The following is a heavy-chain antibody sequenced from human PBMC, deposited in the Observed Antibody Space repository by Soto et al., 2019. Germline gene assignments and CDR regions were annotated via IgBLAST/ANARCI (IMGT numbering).Heavy chain of an antibody. J-gene: IGHJ6*02. CDR3: ARDRDTAMVMIYYYGMDV. CDR1: GYTFTSYA. V-gene: IGHV1-3*01. CDR2: INAGNGNT. Sequence: GASVKVSCKASGYTFTSYAMHWVRQAPGQRLEWMGWINAGNGNTKYSQKFQGRVTITRDTSASTAYMELSSLRSEDTAVYYCARDRDTAMVMIYYYGMDVWGQGTTVTVSS. D-gene: IGHD5-18*01.